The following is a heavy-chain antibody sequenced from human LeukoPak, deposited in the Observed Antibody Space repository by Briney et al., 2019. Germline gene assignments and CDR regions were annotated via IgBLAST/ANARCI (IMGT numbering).Heavy chain of an antibody. CDR1: GGSFSGYY. V-gene: IGHV4-34*01. D-gene: IGHD3-3*01. Sequence: PSETLSLTCAVYGGSFSGYYWSWIRQPPGKGLEWIGEINHSGSTNYNPSLKSRVTISVDTSKNQFSLKLSSVTAADTAVYYCARGINYDFWSGYPVTFDYWGQGTLVTVSS. J-gene: IGHJ4*02. CDR2: INHSGST. CDR3: ARGINYDFWSGYPVTFDY.